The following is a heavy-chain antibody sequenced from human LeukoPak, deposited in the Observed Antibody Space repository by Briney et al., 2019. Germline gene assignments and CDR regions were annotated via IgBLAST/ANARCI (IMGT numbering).Heavy chain of an antibody. CDR3: ARVQKERWLQKSGAFDI. CDR2: IYYSGST. J-gene: IGHJ3*02. Sequence: SETLSLTCTVSGGSISSYYWSWIRQPPGKGLEWIGYIYYSGSTNYNPSLKSRVTISVDTSKNQFSLKLSSVTAADTAVYYCARVQKERWLQKSGAFDIWGQGTMVTVSS. D-gene: IGHD5-24*01. V-gene: IGHV4-59*08. CDR1: GGSISSYY.